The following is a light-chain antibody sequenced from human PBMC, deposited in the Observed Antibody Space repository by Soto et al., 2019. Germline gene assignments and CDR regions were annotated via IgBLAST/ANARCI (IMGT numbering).Light chain of an antibody. CDR3: QQSYSTPLT. CDR1: QSVSSSY. CDR2: AAS. Sequence: EIVLTHPPGTLSLPPGERATLSCRASQSVSSSYLAWYQQKPGQAPRLLIYAASSLQSGVPSRFSGSGSGTDFTLTISSLQPEDFATYYCQQSYSTPLTFGGGTKVDIK. V-gene: IGKV3-20*02. J-gene: IGKJ4*01.